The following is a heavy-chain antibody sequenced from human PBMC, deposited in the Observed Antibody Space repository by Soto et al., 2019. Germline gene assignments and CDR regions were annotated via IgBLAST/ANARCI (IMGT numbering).Heavy chain of an antibody. CDR2: ISWDGSNR. CDR3: AKDISRGPTKNYDFWSSPDY. J-gene: IGHJ4*02. V-gene: IGHV3-43D*04. D-gene: IGHD3-3*01. CDR1: GFTFDEYA. Sequence: GSLRLSCAASGFTFDEYAMHWVRQPPGKGLEWVSLISWDGSNRYYADSVQGRFTISRDNSKYSLYLEMNSLRPEDTALYYCAKDISRGPTKNYDFWSSPDYWGQGTLVTVSS.